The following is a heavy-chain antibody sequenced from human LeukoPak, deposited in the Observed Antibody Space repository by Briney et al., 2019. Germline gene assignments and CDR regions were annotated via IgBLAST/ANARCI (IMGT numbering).Heavy chain of an antibody. CDR2: ISGSGGGT. Sequence: GGSLRLSCAVSGITLSNYGMSWVRQAPGKGLEWVAGISGSGGGTNYADSVKGRFTISRDNPKNTLFLQMNSLRVEDTAVYFCAKRGVVIRVFLVGFHKEAYYFDFWGQGALVTVSS. D-gene: IGHD3-10*01. J-gene: IGHJ4*02. CDR3: AKRGVVIRVFLVGFHKEAYYFDF. CDR1: GITLSNYG. V-gene: IGHV3-23*01.